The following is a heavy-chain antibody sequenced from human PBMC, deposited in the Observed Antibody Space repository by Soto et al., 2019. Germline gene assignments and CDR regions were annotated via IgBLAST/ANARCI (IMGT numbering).Heavy chain of an antibody. CDR1: GYTFTSYG. J-gene: IGHJ5*02. CDR3: ARDPYIARAAAGTSAWFDP. Sequence: ASVKVSCNASGYTFTSYGISWVRQAPGQGLEWMGWISAYNGNTNYAQKLQGRVTMTTDTSTSTAYMELRSLRSDDTAVYYCARDPYIARAAAGTSAWFDPWGQGTLVTVSS. D-gene: IGHD6-13*01. V-gene: IGHV1-18*01. CDR2: ISAYNGNT.